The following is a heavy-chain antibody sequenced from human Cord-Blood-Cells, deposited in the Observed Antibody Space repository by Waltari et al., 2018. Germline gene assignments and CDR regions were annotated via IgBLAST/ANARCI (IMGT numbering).Heavy chain of an antibody. CDR3: ARGGRDSAFDI. V-gene: IGHV3-30-3*01. CDR1: GFPFRSYA. D-gene: IGHD2-15*01. J-gene: IGHJ3*02. CDR2: ISYDGSNK. Sequence: QVQLVESGGGVVQPGRSLRLSCAAPGFPFRSYAMHWVRQAPGKGLEWVAVISYDGSNKYYADSVKGRFTISRDNSKNTLYLQMNSLRAEDTAVYYCARGGRDSAFDIWGQGTMVTVSS.